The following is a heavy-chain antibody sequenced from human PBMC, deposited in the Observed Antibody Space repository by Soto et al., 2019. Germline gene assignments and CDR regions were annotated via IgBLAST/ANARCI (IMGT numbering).Heavy chain of an antibody. Sequence: EVQLVESGGALVQPGRSLRLSCTGSGFRFGDYGVNWVRQAPGKGLEWVGFIRSEALGGTTDYAASVKGRFTVSRDDSKNIAYLQMNSLKTEDTALYYCSRCSGYDPSLYYDFYYALDVWGPGTTVTVSS. CDR1: GFRFGDYG. D-gene: IGHD5-12*01. CDR3: SRCSGYDPSLYYDFYYALDV. CDR2: IRSEALGGTT. J-gene: IGHJ6*02. V-gene: IGHV3-49*04.